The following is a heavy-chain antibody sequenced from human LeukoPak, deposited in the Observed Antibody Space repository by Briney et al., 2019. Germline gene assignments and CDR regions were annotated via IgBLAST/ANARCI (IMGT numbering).Heavy chain of an antibody. CDR1: SDSISTYH. CDR3: VREMSGNYRGADY. D-gene: IGHD1-26*01. Sequence: SETLSLTCTVSSDSISTYHWSWIRQSPGRGLEWLGYIFYSGSTSYNPSLKSRLTISVDTSKNQFSLKVNSVTAADTAVYYCVREMSGNYRGADYWGQGTLVTVSS. V-gene: IGHV4-59*01. J-gene: IGHJ4*02. CDR2: IFYSGST.